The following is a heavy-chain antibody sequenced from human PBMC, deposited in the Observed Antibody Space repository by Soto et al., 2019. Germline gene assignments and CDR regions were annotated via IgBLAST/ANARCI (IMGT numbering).Heavy chain of an antibody. Sequence: GGSLRLSCAASGFTFSSYVMHWVRQSPGKGLEWVAVIWYDGSNKYYADSVKGRFTISRDNSKNTLYLQMNSLRAEDTAVYYCARGGAITVDRAGWFDPWGQGTLVTVSS. V-gene: IGHV3-33*01. CDR3: ARGGAITVDRAGWFDP. D-gene: IGHD3-10*01. J-gene: IGHJ5*02. CDR1: GFTFSSYV. CDR2: IWYDGSNK.